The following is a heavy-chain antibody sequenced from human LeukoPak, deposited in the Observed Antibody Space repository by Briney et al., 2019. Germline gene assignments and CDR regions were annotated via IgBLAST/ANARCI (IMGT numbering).Heavy chain of an antibody. CDR3: TRESGTYHGNDY. CDR2: INPNNGAT. J-gene: IGHJ4*02. V-gene: IGHV1-2*06. CDR1: GYTFTGYY. Sequence: ASVKVSCKASGYTFTGYYMHWVRQAPGQGLEWMGRINPNNGATNYAQKLQGRVTITGDTSISTAYMELSSLRSDDTAVYYCTRESGTYHGNDYWGQGTLVTVSS. D-gene: IGHD1-26*01.